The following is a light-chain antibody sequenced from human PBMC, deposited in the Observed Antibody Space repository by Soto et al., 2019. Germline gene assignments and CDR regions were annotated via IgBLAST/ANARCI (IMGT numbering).Light chain of an antibody. CDR1: SGHSSYA. J-gene: IGLJ2*01. Sequence: QPVLTQSPSASASLGASVKLTCTLSSGHSSYAIAWHQQQPEKGPRYLMKLNSDGSHSKGDGIPDRFSVSSSGAERYLTISSLQSEDEADYYCQTWGTGPVVFGGGTKLTVL. V-gene: IGLV4-69*01. CDR3: QTWGTGPVV. CDR2: LNSDGSH.